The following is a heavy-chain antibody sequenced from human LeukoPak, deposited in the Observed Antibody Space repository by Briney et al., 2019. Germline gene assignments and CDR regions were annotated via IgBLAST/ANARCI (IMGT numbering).Heavy chain of an antibody. CDR3: TRTGLGYTLGNGLDA. CDR1: GFTITGYA. D-gene: IGHD5-18*01. CDR2: ISHDETE. J-gene: IGHJ5*02. Sequence: GRSLRLSCVASGFTITGYAMYWVRQSPGKGLDFVASISHDETERYRESVKGRFTISRDTSKNTVYLQMNTLRAEDSALYYCTRTGLGYTLGNGLDAWGQGTQVTVSS. V-gene: IGHV3-30*03.